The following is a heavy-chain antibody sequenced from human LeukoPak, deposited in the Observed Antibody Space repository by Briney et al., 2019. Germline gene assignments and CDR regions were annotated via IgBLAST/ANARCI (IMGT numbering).Heavy chain of an antibody. CDR1: GLNFMGNS. CDR2: INHDGTET. Sequence: PGGSLRLSCAASGLNFMGNSMAWVRQAPGKGLQWVSNINHDGTETYYVGSVKGRFTVSRDNSKNSVYLQMNSLRVEDSALYYCTRDWAYYDYWGQGTLVTVSS. CDR3: TRDWAYYDY. V-gene: IGHV3-7*01. D-gene: IGHD3-16*01. J-gene: IGHJ4*02.